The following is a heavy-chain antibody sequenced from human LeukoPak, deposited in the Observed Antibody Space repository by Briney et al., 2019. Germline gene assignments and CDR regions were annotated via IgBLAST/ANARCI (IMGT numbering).Heavy chain of an antibody. V-gene: IGHV4-61*02. CDR2: IYTSGST. CDR1: GGSISSSSYY. CDR3: ARVSRYYFDY. J-gene: IGHJ4*02. Sequence: SETLSLTCTVSGGSISSSSYYWSWIRQPAGKGLEWIGRIYTSGSTNYNPSLKSRVTMSVDTSKNQFSLKLSSVTAADTAVYYCARVSRYYFDYWGQGTLVTVSS.